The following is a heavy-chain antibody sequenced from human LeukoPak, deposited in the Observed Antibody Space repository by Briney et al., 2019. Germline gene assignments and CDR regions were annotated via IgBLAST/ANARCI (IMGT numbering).Heavy chain of an antibody. V-gene: IGHV3-30*02. J-gene: IGHJ4*02. CDR2: IRYDGSNK. CDR1: GFTFSSYG. Sequence: PGGSLRLSCAASGFTFSSYGMHWVRQAPGKGLEWVAFIRYDGSNKYYADSVKGRFTISRDNSKNTLYLQMNSLRAEDTAVYYCAKGRLLGVSSWYFDYWGQGTLVTVSS. CDR3: AKGRLLGVSSWYFDY. D-gene: IGHD6-13*01.